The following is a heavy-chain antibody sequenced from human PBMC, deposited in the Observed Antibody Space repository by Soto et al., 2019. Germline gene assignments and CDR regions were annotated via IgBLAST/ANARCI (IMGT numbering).Heavy chain of an antibody. J-gene: IGHJ4*02. CDR2: ISGSGGSI. D-gene: IGHD3-22*01. Sequence: GGSLXLSCAXSGFTFSSYAMSWVRQAPGKGLEWVSAISGSGGSIYYADSVKGRFTISRDNSKNTLYLQMNSLRAEDTAVYYCAKAPPLGYDSSGYYLDYWGQGTLVTVSS. CDR3: AKAPPLGYDSSGYYLDY. CDR1: GFTFSSYA. V-gene: IGHV3-23*01.